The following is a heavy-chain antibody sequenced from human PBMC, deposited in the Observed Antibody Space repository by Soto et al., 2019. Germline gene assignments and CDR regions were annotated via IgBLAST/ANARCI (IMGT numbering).Heavy chain of an antibody. CDR2: ISIISSYI. Sequence: GGSLRLSCAASGFTFSSYSMNWVRQAPGKGLEWVSSISIISSYIYYADSVKGRFTISRDNAKNSLYLQMNSLRAEDTAVYYCARDYYYDSSGYYSPPNYWGQGTLVTVSS. D-gene: IGHD3-22*01. CDR1: GFTFSSYS. J-gene: IGHJ4*02. CDR3: ARDYYYDSSGYYSPPNY. V-gene: IGHV3-21*01.